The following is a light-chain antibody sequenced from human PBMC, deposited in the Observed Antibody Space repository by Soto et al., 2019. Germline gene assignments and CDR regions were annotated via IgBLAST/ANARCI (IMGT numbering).Light chain of an antibody. CDR3: CSYAGSSTFYV. CDR2: EVS. J-gene: IGLJ1*01. V-gene: IGLV2-23*02. CDR1: TSDVGSYNL. Sequence: QSALTQPASVSGSPGQSITISCTGTTSDVGSYNLVSWYQQHPGKAPKLMIYEVSKRPSGVSNRFSGSKSGNTASLTISGLQAEDEAYYYCCSYAGSSTFYVFGSGTKLTFL.